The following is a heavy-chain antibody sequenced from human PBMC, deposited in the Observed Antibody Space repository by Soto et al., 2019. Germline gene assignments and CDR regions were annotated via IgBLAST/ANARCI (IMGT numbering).Heavy chain of an antibody. CDR2: IFHSGST. CDR1: GFSISSGHY. CDR3: GRVGLGPYNWLEP. Sequence: SETLSRTCAVSGFSISSGHYWCFFRQPPGKGLEWIGSIFHSGSTYYNPSLKSRVTMSVDTSRNHFSLKLSSVTAADTAIYYCGRVGLGPYNWLEPWGQGTLVTVYS. J-gene: IGHJ5*02. V-gene: IGHV4-38-2*01. D-gene: IGHD3-10*01.